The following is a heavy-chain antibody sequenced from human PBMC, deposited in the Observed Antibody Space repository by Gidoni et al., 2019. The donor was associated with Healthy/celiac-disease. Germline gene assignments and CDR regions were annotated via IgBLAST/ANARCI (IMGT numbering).Heavy chain of an antibody. CDR1: GFTFSRYS. CDR3: ARDPEMATIYFDY. J-gene: IGHJ4*02. D-gene: IGHD5-12*01. Sequence: EVQLVESGGGLVKPGGSLRLSCAASGFTFSRYSMNWVRQAPGKGLEWVSSISSSSSYIYYADSVKGRFTISRDNAKNALYLQMNSLRAEDTAVYYCARDPEMATIYFDYWGQGTLVTVSS. V-gene: IGHV3-21*01. CDR2: ISSSSSYI.